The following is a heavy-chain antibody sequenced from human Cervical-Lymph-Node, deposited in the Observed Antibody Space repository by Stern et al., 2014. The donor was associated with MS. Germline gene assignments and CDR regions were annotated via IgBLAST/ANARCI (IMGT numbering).Heavy chain of an antibody. CDR3: ARRGMDV. CDR2: IYPDDSDT. CDR1: GYSFNIYW. V-gene: IGHV5-51*01. Sequence: EVQLVESGAEVKKPGESLTISCKGFGYSFNIYWIAWVRQRPGKGLEWMVIIYPDDSDTGYSPSFQGQVPFSVDKSISTAYLQWSSLKPSDTATYFCARRGMDVWGQGTSVTVSS. J-gene: IGHJ6*02.